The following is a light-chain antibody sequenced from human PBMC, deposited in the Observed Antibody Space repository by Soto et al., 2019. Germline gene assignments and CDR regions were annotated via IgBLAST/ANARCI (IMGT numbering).Light chain of an antibody. CDR1: QSVTNSF. Sequence: EIVLTQSPGTLSLSPGERATLSCRASQSVTNSFLAWYQQKPGQAPRLLIYGASTRASGIPDRISGSGSGTDFTLTISRLEPEDFAVYYCQQYGSSPRTFGQGTKAEIK. CDR2: GAS. V-gene: IGKV3-20*01. CDR3: QQYGSSPRT. J-gene: IGKJ1*01.